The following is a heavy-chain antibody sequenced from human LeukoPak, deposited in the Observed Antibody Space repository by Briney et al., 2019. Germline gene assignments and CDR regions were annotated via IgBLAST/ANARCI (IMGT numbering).Heavy chain of an antibody. Sequence: GGSLRLSCAASGIAFSTSAMSWVRQAPGKGLEWVSAISGSGGSTYYADSVKGRFTISRDNSKSTLHLQMNSLRVDDTAVYYCAKLLRGTVVPFYDYWGQGTLVTVSS. J-gene: IGHJ4*02. CDR3: AKLLRGTVVPFYDY. CDR1: GIAFSTSA. D-gene: IGHD3-10*01. CDR2: ISGSGGST. V-gene: IGHV3-23*01.